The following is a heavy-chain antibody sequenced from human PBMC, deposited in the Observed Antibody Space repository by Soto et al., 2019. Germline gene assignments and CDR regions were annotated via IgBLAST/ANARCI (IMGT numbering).Heavy chain of an antibody. J-gene: IGHJ4*02. Sequence: QVQLVQSGAEVKKPGSSVKVSCKASGGTFSSYTISWVRQAPGQGLEWMGRIIPILGIANYAQKFQGRVTITADKSTSTAYMEMSSLRSEDTAVYYCAREGYTTGTIDYWGQGTLVTVSS. CDR3: AREGYTTGTIDY. CDR1: GGTFSSYT. CDR2: IIPILGIA. V-gene: IGHV1-69*08. D-gene: IGHD1-1*01.